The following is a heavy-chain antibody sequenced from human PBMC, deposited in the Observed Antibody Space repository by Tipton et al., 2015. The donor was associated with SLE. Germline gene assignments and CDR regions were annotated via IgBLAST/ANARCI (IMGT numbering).Heavy chain of an antibody. D-gene: IGHD6-6*01. CDR1: GGSFSGYY. CDR3: ARLYSSSSHYYYYGMDV. V-gene: IGHV4-34*01. CDR2: INHSGST. J-gene: IGHJ6*02. Sequence: TLSLTCAVYGGSFSGYYWSWIRQPPGKGLEWIGEINHSGSTNYNPSLKSRVTISVDTSKTQFSLKLSSVTAADTAVYYCARLYSSSSHYYYYGMDVWGQGTTVTVS.